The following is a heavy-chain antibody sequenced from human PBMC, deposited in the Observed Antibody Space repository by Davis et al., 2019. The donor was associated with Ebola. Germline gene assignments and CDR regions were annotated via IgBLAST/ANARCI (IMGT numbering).Heavy chain of an antibody. CDR3: ARALLWFGELSSTPIFDY. CDR1: GGSISSYY. CDR2: IYYSGST. Sequence: MPSETLSLTCTVSGGSISSYYWSWIRQPPGKGLEWIGYIYYSGSTNYNPSLKSRVTISVDTSKNQFSLKLSSVTAADTAVYYCARALLWFGELSSTPIFDYWGQGTLVTVSS. V-gene: IGHV4-59*12. D-gene: IGHD3-10*01. J-gene: IGHJ4*02.